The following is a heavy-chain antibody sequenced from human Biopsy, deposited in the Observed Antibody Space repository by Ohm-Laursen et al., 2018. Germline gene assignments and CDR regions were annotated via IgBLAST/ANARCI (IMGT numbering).Heavy chain of an antibody. CDR2: IYHSGST. V-gene: IGHV4-38-2*01. CDR3: ASGQALKSFDY. CDR1: GYSISSGYY. D-gene: IGHD3/OR15-3a*01. Sequence: GTLSLTCAVSGYSISSGYYWGWIRQPPGKGLEWIGSIYHSGSTYYNPSLKSRVTISVDTSKNQFSLKLSSVTAADTAGYYCASGQALKSFDYWGQGTLVTVSS. J-gene: IGHJ4*02.